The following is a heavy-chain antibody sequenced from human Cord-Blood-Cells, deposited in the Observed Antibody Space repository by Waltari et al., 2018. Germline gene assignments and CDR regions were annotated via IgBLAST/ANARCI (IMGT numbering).Heavy chain of an antibody. CDR3: VGTTRGY. D-gene: IGHD1-26*01. Sequence: EVQLVESGVGLVQPGGSLSLSFAASGFTFSDHYMDWVRQAPGKGLEWVGRTRNKANRYTTEYAASVKGRFTISRDDSKNSLYLQMNSLKTEDTAVYYCVGTTRGYWGQGTLVTVSS. V-gene: IGHV3-72*01. J-gene: IGHJ4*02. CDR1: GFTFSDHY. CDR2: TRNKANRYTT.